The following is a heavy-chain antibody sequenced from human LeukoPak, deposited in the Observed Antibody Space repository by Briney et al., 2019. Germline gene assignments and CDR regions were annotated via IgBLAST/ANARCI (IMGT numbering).Heavy chain of an antibody. Sequence: GGSLRLSCAASGFTFSSYGMHWVRQAPGKGLEWVAFIRYDGGNKYYADSVKGRFTISRDNSKNTLYLQMNSLRAEDTAVYYCARGPKWELLQDWFDPWGQGTLVTVSS. D-gene: IGHD1-26*01. CDR3: ARGPKWELLQDWFDP. V-gene: IGHV3-30*02. CDR1: GFTFSSYG. CDR2: IRYDGGNK. J-gene: IGHJ5*02.